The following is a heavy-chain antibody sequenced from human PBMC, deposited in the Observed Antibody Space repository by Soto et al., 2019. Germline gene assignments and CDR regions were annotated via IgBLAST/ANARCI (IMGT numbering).Heavy chain of an antibody. CDR2: INGDGSST. J-gene: IGHJ4*02. D-gene: IGHD3-10*01. CDR1: GFTFSSYL. CDR3: ARDGFRGAVLDY. Sequence: EVQLVESGGGLVQPGGSLRLSCAASGFTFSSYLMHWVRQAPGKGLVWVSRINGDGSSTTYADSVKGRFTISRDNAKNTLYMHMNSLRAEDTAVYYCARDGFRGAVLDYWGQGTLVTVSS. V-gene: IGHV3-74*01.